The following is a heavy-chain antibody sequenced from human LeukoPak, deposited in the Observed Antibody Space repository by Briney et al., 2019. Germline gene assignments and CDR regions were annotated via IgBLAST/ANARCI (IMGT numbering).Heavy chain of an antibody. D-gene: IGHD3-22*01. Sequence: GGSLRLSCAASGFTFSSYEMNWVRQAPGKGLERVSSISSSGSTKYYADSLKGRFTISRDNARNSLYLQMNSLRAEDTAVYYCHYDSSGLDAFDIWGQGTMVTVSS. J-gene: IGHJ3*02. CDR2: ISSSGSTK. CDR1: GFTFSSYE. CDR3: HYDSSGLDAFDI. V-gene: IGHV3-48*03.